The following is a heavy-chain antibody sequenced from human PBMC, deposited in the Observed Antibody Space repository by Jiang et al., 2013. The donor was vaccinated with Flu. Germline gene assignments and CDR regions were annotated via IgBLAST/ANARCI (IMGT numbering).Heavy chain of an antibody. CDR3: AHRRGVWGAFDV. Sequence: AMLYWGDDERYRPSLKTRLTITKDTSKNQVVLTMTNVDPADTGTYYCAHRRGVWGAFDVWGQGTMVTVSS. J-gene: IGHJ3*01. D-gene: IGHD3-16*01. CDR2: LYWGDDE. V-gene: IGHV2-5*02.